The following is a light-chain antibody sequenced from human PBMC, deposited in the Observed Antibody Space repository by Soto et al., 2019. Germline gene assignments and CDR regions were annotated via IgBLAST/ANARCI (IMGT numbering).Light chain of an antibody. J-gene: IGLJ1*01. CDR3: SSYTSSSTYV. Sequence: QSALTQPGSVSGSPGQSITISCTGTSSDVGGHNYVSWYQQHPGRAPKLMIYEVSNRPSGVSNRFSGSKSGNTASLTISGLQPEDEADYYCSSYTSSSTYVFGTGTKVTVL. CDR2: EVS. CDR1: SSDVGGHNY. V-gene: IGLV2-14*01.